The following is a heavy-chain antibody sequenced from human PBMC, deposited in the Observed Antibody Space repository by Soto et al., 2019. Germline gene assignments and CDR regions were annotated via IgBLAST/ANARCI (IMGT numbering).Heavy chain of an antibody. J-gene: IGHJ6*02. CDR3: ARQPYGDYYYYGMDV. V-gene: IGHV5-51*01. CDR1: GYSFTSYW. Sequence: GESLKISCKGSGYSFTSYWIGWVRQMPGKGLEWMGIIYPGDSDTRYSPSFQGQVTTSADKSISTAYLQWSSLKASDTAMYYCARQPYGDYYYYGMDVWGQGTTVTVPS. D-gene: IGHD4-17*01. CDR2: IYPGDSDT.